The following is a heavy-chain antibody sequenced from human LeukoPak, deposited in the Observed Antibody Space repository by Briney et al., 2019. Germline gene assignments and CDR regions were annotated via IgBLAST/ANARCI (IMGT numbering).Heavy chain of an antibody. CDR1: GSGFTFNNYW. D-gene: IGHD3-10*01. CDR3: AKDGYYYGSGTPPRNYYYYYMDV. CDR2: INADGSTA. Sequence: PGGSLRLSCAASGSGFTFNNYWMHWVRQAPGKGLVWVSRINADGSTASYADSVRGRFTISRDNSKNTLYLQMNSLRAEDTALYYCAKDGYYYGSGTPPRNYYYYYMDVWGKGTTVTISS. J-gene: IGHJ6*03. V-gene: IGHV3-74*01.